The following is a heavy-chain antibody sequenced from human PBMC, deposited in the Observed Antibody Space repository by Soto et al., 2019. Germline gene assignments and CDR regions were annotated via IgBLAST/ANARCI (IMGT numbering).Heavy chain of an antibody. CDR2: ISYDGTNI. V-gene: IGHV3-30*18. D-gene: IGHD1-26*01. J-gene: IGHJ4*02. CDR3: AKLKRGAPLSSFDY. Sequence: VGSLRLSCAASGFTFNSNGMDWVRQTPGKGLEWLAVISYDGTNIYYADSVKRRFTISRDNSKNTLYLHMNNLRPEDTAVYYCAKLKRGAPLSSFDYSGQGTLVTVSS. CDR1: GFTFNSNG.